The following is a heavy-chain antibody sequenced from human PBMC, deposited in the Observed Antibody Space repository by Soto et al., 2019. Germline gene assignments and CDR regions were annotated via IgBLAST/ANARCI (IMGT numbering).Heavy chain of an antibody. CDR3: AKDGKQWLVGNWFDP. CDR1: GFTFSSYG. J-gene: IGHJ5*02. CDR2: ISYDGSNK. D-gene: IGHD6-19*01. Sequence: QVQLVESGGGVVQPGRSLRLSCAASGFTFSSYGMHWVRQAPGKGLEWVAVISYDGSNKYYADSVKGRFTISRDNSKNTLYLQMNSLRAGDTAVYYCAKDGKQWLVGNWFDPWGQGTLVTVSS. V-gene: IGHV3-30*18.